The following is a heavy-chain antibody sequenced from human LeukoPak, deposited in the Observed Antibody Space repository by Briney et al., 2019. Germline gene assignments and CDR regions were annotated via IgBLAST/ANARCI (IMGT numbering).Heavy chain of an antibody. D-gene: IGHD3-22*01. J-gene: IGHJ5*02. V-gene: IGHV4-4*09. CDR1: GGSISSYY. Sequence: SETLSLTCTVSGGSISSYYWSWIRQPPGKGLEWIGYIYTSGSTNYNPSLKSRVTISVDTSKNQFSLKLSSVTAADTAVYYCARHRYYDSSGYYFWFDPWGQGTLVTVSS. CDR3: ARHRYYDSSGYYFWFDP. CDR2: IYTSGST.